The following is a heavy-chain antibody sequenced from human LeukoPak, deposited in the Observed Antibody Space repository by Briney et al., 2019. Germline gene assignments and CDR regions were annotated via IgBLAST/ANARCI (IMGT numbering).Heavy chain of an antibody. D-gene: IGHD3-22*01. CDR1: GFTFSSYA. CDR2: ISGSGGST. Sequence: GGSLRLSCAASGFTFSSYAMSWVRQAPGKGLEWVSAISGSGGSTYYTDSVKGRFTNPRDNSKNTLYLQMNSLRAEDTAVYYCARERDSSGYFDSWGQGTLVTVSS. J-gene: IGHJ4*02. V-gene: IGHV3-23*01. CDR3: ARERDSSGYFDS.